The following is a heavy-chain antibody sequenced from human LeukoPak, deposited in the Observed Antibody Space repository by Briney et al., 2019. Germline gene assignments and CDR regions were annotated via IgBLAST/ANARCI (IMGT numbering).Heavy chain of an antibody. CDR1: GFDFIAYE. J-gene: IGHJ4*02. Sequence: GGSLRLSCAASGFDFIAYEMNWVRQSPGKGLEWVAYFAGSDTTKYYADSVRGRFTISKDNAKNSLYLQMNSLRAEDTALYYCTTLGYHHDSWGQGTLVTVSS. V-gene: IGHV3-48*03. CDR2: FAGSDTTK. D-gene: IGHD3-22*01. CDR3: TTLGYHHDS.